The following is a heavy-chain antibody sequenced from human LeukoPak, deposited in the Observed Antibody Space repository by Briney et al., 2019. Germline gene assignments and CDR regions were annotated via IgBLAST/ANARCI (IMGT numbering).Heavy chain of an antibody. D-gene: IGHD3-10*01. CDR3: ARARLGDYGSGSYPNWFDP. V-gene: IGHV1-3*01. CDR2: INAGNGNT. CDR1: GYTFTSYA. J-gene: IGHJ5*02. Sequence: ASVKVSCKASGYTFTSYAMHWVRQAPGQRLEWMGWINAGNGNTKYSQKFQGRVTITRDTSASTAHMELSSLRSEDTAVYYCARARLGDYGSGSYPNWFDPWGQGTLVTVSS.